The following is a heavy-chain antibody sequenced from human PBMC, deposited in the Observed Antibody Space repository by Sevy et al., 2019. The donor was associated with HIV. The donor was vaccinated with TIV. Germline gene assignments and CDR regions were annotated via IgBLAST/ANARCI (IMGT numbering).Heavy chain of an antibody. CDR3: ARGLWFGEFSGMDV. CDR2: ISYDGSNK. D-gene: IGHD3-10*01. V-gene: IGHV3-30-3*01. CDR1: GFTFSSYA. Sequence: GGSLRLTCAASGFTFSSYAMHWVRQAPGKGLEWVAVISYDGSNKYYADSVKGRFTISRDNSKNTLYLQMNSLRAEDTAVYYCARGLWFGEFSGMDVWAQGTTVTVSS. J-gene: IGHJ6*02.